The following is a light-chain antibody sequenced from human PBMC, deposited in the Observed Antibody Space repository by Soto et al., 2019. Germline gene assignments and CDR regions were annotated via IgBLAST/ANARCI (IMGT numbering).Light chain of an antibody. CDR2: DVR. CDR1: SSDIGGYNY. V-gene: IGLV2-14*01. Sequence: QSALTQPASVSGSPGQSITISCTGTSSDIGGYNYISWYQQLPGKAPKFIIYDVRNRPSGVSNRFSGSRSGNTASLTISGLQAEDEADYYCSSYTSSSTVIFGGGTKLTV. J-gene: IGLJ2*01. CDR3: SSYTSSSTVI.